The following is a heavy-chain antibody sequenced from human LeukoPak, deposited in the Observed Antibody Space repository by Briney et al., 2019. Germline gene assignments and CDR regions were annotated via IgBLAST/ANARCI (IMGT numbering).Heavy chain of an antibody. V-gene: IGHV4-4*02. J-gene: IGHJ3*02. CDR3: ARWNILTGLDAFDI. Sequence: SETLSLTCAVSGGSISSSNWWSWVRQPPGKGLEWIGEIYHSGSTNYNPSLKSRVTISVDKSKNQFSLRLSSVTAAGTAVYYCARWNILTGLDAFDIWGQGTMVTVSS. CDR1: GGSISSSNW. D-gene: IGHD3-9*01. CDR2: IYHSGST.